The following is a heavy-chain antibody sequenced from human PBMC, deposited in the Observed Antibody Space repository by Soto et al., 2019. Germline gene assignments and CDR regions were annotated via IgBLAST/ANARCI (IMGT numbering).Heavy chain of an antibody. CDR2: ISGSGGST. D-gene: IGHD2-2*01. Sequence: GGSLRLSCAASGFTFSSYSVSWVRKDPGKGLEWVSAISGSGGSTYYADSVKGRFTISRDNSKNTLYLQMSSLRAEDTAVYYCAKDTYCSSSSCSLNYWGQGTLVTVSS. J-gene: IGHJ4*02. CDR3: AKDTYCSSSSCSLNY. CDR1: GFTFSSYS. V-gene: IGHV3-23*01.